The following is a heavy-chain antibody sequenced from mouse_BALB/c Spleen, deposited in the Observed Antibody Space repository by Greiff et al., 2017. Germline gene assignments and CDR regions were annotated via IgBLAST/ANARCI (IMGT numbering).Heavy chain of an antibody. D-gene: IGHD2-1*01. J-gene: IGHJ1*01. CDR3: ARNGNLSYWYFDV. CDR1: GYAFSSSW. CDR2: IYPGDGDT. V-gene: IGHV1-82*01. Sequence: QVQLQQSGPELVKPGASVKISCKASGYAFSSSWMNWVKQRPGQGLEWIGRIYPGDGDTNYNGKFKGKATLTADKSSSTAYMQLSSLTSVDSAVYFCARNGNLSYWYFDVWGAGTTVTVSS.